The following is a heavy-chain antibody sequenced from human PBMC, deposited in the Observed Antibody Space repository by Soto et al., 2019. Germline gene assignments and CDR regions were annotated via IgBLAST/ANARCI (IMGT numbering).Heavy chain of an antibody. V-gene: IGHV1-8*02. CDR1: GYTFINYD. CDR3: ARMASAGTLNWFDP. Sequence: QVQLVQPGAEVREPGASVRVSCKASGYTFINYDISWVRQATGQGVEWMGWMNPGSGKTGYANKFQGRVTMTRDASTSTAELELSSLTSEDTAVYYGARMASAGTLNWFDPWGQGTLVTVSS. J-gene: IGHJ5*02. CDR2: MNPGSGKT. D-gene: IGHD6-13*01.